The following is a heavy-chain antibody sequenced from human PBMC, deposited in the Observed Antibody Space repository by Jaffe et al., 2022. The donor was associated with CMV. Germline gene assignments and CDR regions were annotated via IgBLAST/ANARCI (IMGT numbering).Heavy chain of an antibody. D-gene: IGHD6-13*01. V-gene: IGHV4-34*01. CDR1: GGSFSGYY. Sequence: QVQLQQWGAGLLKPSETLSLTCAVYGGSFSGYYWSWIRQPPGKGLEWIGEINHSGSTNYNPSLKSRVTISVDTSKNQFSLKLSSVTAADTAVYYCARARYSSSWYGYHFDYWGQGTLVTVSS. J-gene: IGHJ4*02. CDR2: INHSGST. CDR3: ARARYSSSWYGYHFDY.